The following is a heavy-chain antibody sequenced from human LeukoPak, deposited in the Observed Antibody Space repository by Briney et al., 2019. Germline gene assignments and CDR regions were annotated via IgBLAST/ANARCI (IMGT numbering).Heavy chain of an antibody. V-gene: IGHV3-74*01. J-gene: IGHJ6*04. CDR3: VRGRNTMVRGSPYGMDV. CDR2: INSDGSST. CDR1: GFTFSSYW. D-gene: IGHD3-10*01. Sequence: GGSLRLSCAASGFTFSSYWMHWVRQAPGKGLVWVSRINSDGSSTSYADSVKGRFTISRDNAKNTLYLQMNSLRAEDTAVYYCVRGRNTMVRGSPYGMDVWGKGTTVTVSS.